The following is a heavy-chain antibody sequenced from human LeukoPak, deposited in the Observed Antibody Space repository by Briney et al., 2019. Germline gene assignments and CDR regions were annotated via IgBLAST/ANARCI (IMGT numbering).Heavy chain of an antibody. Sequence: GESLKFSCKGSGYSFNNYWIAWVRQMPGKGLEWMGIIYPADSDIRYSPSFQGQVTISADKSISTAYPQWNSLKASDTAMYYCARQEYCSGASCYTWYDPWGQGTLVTVSS. CDR3: ARQEYCSGASCYTWYDP. CDR2: IYPADSDI. CDR1: GYSFNNYW. V-gene: IGHV5-51*01. J-gene: IGHJ5*02. D-gene: IGHD2-15*01.